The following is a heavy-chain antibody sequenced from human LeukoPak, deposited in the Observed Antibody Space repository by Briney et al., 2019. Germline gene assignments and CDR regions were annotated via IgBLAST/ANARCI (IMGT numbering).Heavy chain of an antibody. CDR3: ARNYDRRPFDY. Sequence: ASMKVSCKASGYTFTSYGISWVRQAPGQGLEWMGWINAYNGNTNYAQNLQDRVTMTTDTSTSTAYMELRSLRSDDTALYYCARNYDRRPFDYWGQGTLVTVSS. D-gene: IGHD3-22*01. J-gene: IGHJ4*02. CDR1: GYTFTSYG. CDR2: INAYNGNT. V-gene: IGHV1-18*01.